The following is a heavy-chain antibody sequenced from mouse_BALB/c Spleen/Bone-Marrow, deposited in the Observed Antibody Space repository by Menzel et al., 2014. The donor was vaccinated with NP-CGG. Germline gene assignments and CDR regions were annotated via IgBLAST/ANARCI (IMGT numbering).Heavy chain of an antibody. CDR2: IRLKSNNYAT. V-gene: IGHV6-6*02. Sequence: EVKLVESGGGLVQPGGSIKLSCVASGFTFXNYWMNWVRQFQEKGLEWVAEIRLKSNNYATHYAESVKGRFTISRDDSKSSVYLQMNDLRAEDTGIYYCTTGFAYWGQGTLVTVSA. CDR3: TTGFAY. J-gene: IGHJ3*01. CDR1: GFTFXNYW.